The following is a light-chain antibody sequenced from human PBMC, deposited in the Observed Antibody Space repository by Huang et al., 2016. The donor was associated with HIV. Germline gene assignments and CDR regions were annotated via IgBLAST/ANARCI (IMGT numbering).Light chain of an antibody. V-gene: IGKV1-33*01. J-gene: IGKJ1*01. CDR1: QDISNS. Sequence: DIQMTQSPSSLSASVGDRVTITCQASQDISNSLNWYQQKPGKAPKLLIYDASNLETGVPSRFSGSGSGTDFTFTISSLQPEDIATYYCQQYDNLPRGFGQGTKVEIK. CDR2: DAS. CDR3: QQYDNLPRG.